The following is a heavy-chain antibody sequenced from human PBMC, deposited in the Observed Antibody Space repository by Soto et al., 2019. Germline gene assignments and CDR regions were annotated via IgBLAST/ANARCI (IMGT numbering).Heavy chain of an antibody. J-gene: IGHJ4*02. V-gene: IGHV1-18*01. CDR3: ARGAGQGSGSYD. CDR1: GYIFTSFG. D-gene: IGHD3-10*01. CDR2: VSTYNGNT. Sequence: QVQLVQSGAEVKKPGASVKVSCKASGYIFTSFGITWVRQAPGQGLEWMGWVSTYNGNTKFAQKLQGRVTMSTDTSTSTAYMELRGLRSDETAVYYCARGAGQGSGSYDWGQGTLVTVSS.